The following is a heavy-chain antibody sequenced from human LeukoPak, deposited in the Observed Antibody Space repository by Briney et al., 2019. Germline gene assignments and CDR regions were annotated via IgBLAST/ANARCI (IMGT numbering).Heavy chain of an antibody. CDR2: IYYSGST. V-gene: IGHV4-31*03. Sequence: SQTLSLTCTVSGGSISSGGYYWGWIRQHPGKGLEWIGYIYYSGSTYYNPSLKSRVTISVDTSKNQFSLKLSSVTAADTAVYYCARGSGYSGYDPLNWFDPWGQGTLVTVSS. CDR1: GGSISSGGYY. J-gene: IGHJ5*02. D-gene: IGHD5-12*01. CDR3: ARGSGYSGYDPLNWFDP.